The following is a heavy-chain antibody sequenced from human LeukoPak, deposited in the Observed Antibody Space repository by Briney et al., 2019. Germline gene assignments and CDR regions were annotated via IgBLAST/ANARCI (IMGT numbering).Heavy chain of an antibody. CDR3: ARNLLDIADPWESSGY. Sequence: GASVKVSCKASGYTFTSNGISWVRQAPGQGLEWMGWISAYNGNTNYEQKLQGRVTMTTDTSTSTAYMELSSLRSEDTAVYYCARNLLDIADPWESSGYWGQGTLVTVSS. V-gene: IGHV1-18*01. CDR1: GYTFTSNG. J-gene: IGHJ4*02. CDR2: ISAYNGNT. D-gene: IGHD5-12*01.